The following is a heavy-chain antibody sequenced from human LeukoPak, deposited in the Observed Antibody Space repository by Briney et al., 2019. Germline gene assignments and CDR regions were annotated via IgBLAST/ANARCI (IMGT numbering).Heavy chain of an antibody. J-gene: IGHJ4*02. Sequence: SETLSLTCTVSGGSISSYYWSWIRQPPGKGLEWIGYIYYSGSTNYNPSLKSRVTISVDTSKNQFSLKLSSVTAADTAVYYCAGTRGVGATRFDYWGQGTLVTVSS. V-gene: IGHV4-59*01. CDR3: AGTRGVGATRFDY. CDR1: GGSISSYY. CDR2: IYYSGST. D-gene: IGHD1-26*01.